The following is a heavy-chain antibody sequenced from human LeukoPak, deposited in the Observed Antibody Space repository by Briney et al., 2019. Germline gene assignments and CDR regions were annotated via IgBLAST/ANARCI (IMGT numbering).Heavy chain of an antibody. D-gene: IGHD5-12*01. J-gene: IGHJ4*02. V-gene: IGHV3-23*01. CDR1: GFTFTSYA. CDR3: AKEKTGGYAYFDC. CDR2: ISGSGGTT. Sequence: PGGSLRLSCAASGFTFTSYALSWVRQAPGKGLEWVSAISGSGGTTYYAESVKGRFTISRDNSKSTLYLQMNSLRAEDTAVYYCAKEKTGGYAYFDCWGQGTLVTVSS.